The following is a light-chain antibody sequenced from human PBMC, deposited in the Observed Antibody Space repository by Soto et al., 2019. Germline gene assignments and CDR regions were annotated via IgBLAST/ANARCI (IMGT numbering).Light chain of an antibody. J-gene: IGKJ3*01. V-gene: IGKV3-20*01. CDR3: EQYGSSPYT. Sequence: IVVAQSPVTLSLSPGERATLSCRASQSVSGNSLAWYQQRPGQAPRLLIYGASSRATGTPDRFSGSGSGTDFTLTISRLEPEDFAVYYCEQYGSSPYTFGPGTKVDIK. CDR2: GAS. CDR1: QSVSGNS.